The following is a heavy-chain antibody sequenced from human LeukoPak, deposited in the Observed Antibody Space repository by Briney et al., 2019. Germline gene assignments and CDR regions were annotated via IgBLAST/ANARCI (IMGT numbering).Heavy chain of an antibody. V-gene: IGHV1-24*01. D-gene: IGHD1-26*01. CDR2: FDPEDGET. CDR3: ATVPYSGSYYHPSPFDY. Sequence: ASVKASCKVSGYTLTELSMHWVRQAPGKGLEWMGGFDPEDGETIYAQKFQGRVTMTEDTSTDTAYMELSSLRSEDTAVYYCATVPYSGSYYHPSPFDYWGQGTLVTVSS. J-gene: IGHJ4*02. CDR1: GYTLTELS.